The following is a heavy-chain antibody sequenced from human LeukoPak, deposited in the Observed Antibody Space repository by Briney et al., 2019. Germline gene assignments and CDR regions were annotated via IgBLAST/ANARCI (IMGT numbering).Heavy chain of an antibody. V-gene: IGHV1-2*02. J-gene: IGHJ1*01. CDR1: GYTFTGYY. CDR3: ARVKERTKATIPDYFQH. D-gene: IGHD4-17*01. Sequence: ASVKVSCKASGYTFTGYYMHWVRQAPGQGLEWMGWINPDSGGTNYGKNFQGRVTMTRDTSISIVYMEMNRLGSDDTAVYYCARVKERTKATIPDYFQHWGQGTLVTVSS. CDR2: INPDSGGT.